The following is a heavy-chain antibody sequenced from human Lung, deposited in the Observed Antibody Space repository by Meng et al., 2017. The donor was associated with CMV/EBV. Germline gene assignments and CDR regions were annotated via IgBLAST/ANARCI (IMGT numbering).Heavy chain of an antibody. CDR1: GYTFIAYA. D-gene: IGHD3-10*01. V-gene: IGHV1-18*01. Sequence: ASXXVSXKASGYTFIAYAFSWVRQAPGQGHEWMGWISAYNGNTNYAQKVQGRVTMTTDTSTSTSYMELRSLRSDDTAVYYCARSDMIRGVVVLDYWGQGRLVTVSS. CDR3: ARSDMIRGVVVLDY. J-gene: IGHJ4*02. CDR2: ISAYNGNT.